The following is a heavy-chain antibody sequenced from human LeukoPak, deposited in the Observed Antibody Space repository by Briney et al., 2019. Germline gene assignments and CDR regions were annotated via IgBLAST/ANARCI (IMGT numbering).Heavy chain of an antibody. V-gene: IGHV4-39*07. Sequence: NPFLKSRVTISVDTSKNQFSLKLSSVTAADTAVYYCAREPSHHYDILTGYPSQNNWFDPWGQGTLVTVSS. D-gene: IGHD3-9*01. CDR3: AREPSHHYDILTGYPSQNNWFDP. J-gene: IGHJ5*02.